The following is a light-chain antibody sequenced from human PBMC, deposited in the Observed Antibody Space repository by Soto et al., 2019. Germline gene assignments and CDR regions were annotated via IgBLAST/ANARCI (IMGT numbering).Light chain of an antibody. CDR3: QQYHIYSGT. CDR1: QTIGKC. Sequence: QMTQSPSSLSATVGDRVTITCRASQTIGKCLNWYQQRPGKPPNLLIYKASTLASGVPSRFSGSGSGTEFTLTINSLQPDDFATYYCQQYHIYSGTFGQGTKVDIK. CDR2: KAS. V-gene: IGKV1-5*03. J-gene: IGKJ1*01.